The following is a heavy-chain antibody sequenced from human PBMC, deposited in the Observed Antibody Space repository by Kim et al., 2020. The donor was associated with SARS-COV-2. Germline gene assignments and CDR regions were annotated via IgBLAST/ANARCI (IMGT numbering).Heavy chain of an antibody. CDR1: GGTFSSYA. CDR2: IIPILGIA. V-gene: IGHV1-69*04. D-gene: IGHD3-22*01. CDR3: ATYYYDSSGYGLGLDY. Sequence: SVKVSCKASGGTFSSYAISWVRQAPGQGLEWMGRIIPILGIANYAQKFQGRVTITADKSTSTAYMELSSLRSEDTAVYYCATYYYDSSGYGLGLDYWGQGTLVTVSS. J-gene: IGHJ4*02.